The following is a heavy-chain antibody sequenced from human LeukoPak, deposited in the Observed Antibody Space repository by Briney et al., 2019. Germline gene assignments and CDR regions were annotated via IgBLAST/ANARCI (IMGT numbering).Heavy chain of an antibody. Sequence: PGGSLRLSCAASGFTFSSYWVHWVRQAPGKGLVWVSRINSDGSSTSYADSVKGRFTISRDNAKNTLYLQMNSLRAEDTAVYYCARDGHIDDAFDIWGQGTMVTVSS. CDR3: ARDGHIDDAFDI. CDR2: INSDGSST. CDR1: GFTFSSYW. J-gene: IGHJ3*02. D-gene: IGHD2-21*01. V-gene: IGHV3-74*01.